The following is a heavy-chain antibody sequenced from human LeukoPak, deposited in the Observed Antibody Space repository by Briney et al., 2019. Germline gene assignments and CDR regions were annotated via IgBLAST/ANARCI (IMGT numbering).Heavy chain of an antibody. CDR3: AKDRVGRYCSSTSCYVEGVLGY. V-gene: IGHV3-30*02. CDR1: GFTFSSYG. D-gene: IGHD2-2*01. Sequence: GGSLRLSCAASGFTFSSYGMHWVRQAPGKGLEWAAFIRYDGSNKHYADSVKGRFTISRDNSKNTLYLQMNSLRAEDTAVYYCAKDRVGRYCSSTSCYVEGVLGYWGQGTLVTVSS. J-gene: IGHJ4*02. CDR2: IRYDGSNK.